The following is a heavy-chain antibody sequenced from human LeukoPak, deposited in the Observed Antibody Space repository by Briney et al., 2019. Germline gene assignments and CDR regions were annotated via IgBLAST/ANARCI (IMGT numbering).Heavy chain of an antibody. CDR1: GGSVSSGSYY. Sequence: SETLSLTCTVSGGSVSSGSYYWSWIRQPPGKGLEWIGYIYYSGSTNYSPSLKSRVTISVDTSKNQFSLKLSSVTAADTAVYYCARDRRDFWSGYRGMDVWGQGTTVTVSS. J-gene: IGHJ6*02. CDR2: IYYSGST. CDR3: ARDRRDFWSGYRGMDV. D-gene: IGHD3-3*01. V-gene: IGHV4-61*01.